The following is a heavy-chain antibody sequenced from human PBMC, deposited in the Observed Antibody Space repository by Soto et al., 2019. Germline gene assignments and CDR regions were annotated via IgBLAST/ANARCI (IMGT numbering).Heavy chain of an antibody. CDR3: ASSHCGGDCYWDYYYYGMDV. D-gene: IGHD2-21*02. CDR2: IYYSGST. Sequence: SETLSLTCTVSGGSISSGDYYWSWIRQPPGKGLEWIGYIYYSGSTYYNPSLKSRVTISVDRSKNQFSLKLSSVTAADTAVYYCASSHCGGDCYWDYYYYGMDVWGQGTTVTVSS. J-gene: IGHJ6*02. V-gene: IGHV4-30-4*01. CDR1: GGSISSGDYY.